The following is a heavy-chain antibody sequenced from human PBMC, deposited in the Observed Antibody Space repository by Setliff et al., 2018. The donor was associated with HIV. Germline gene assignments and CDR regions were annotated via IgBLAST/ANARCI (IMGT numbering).Heavy chain of an antibody. CDR3: ASRIYYYDSSRVLREEGFDP. CDR1: GDSITNSMHY. Sequence: PSETLSLTCTVSGDSITNSMHYWSWIRQPPGKGLEFIGSIHYNDGKTHYNAALRSRVTISADTSKNQFSLKLNSVTAADTAVYYCASRIYYYDSSRVLREEGFDPWGQGTLVTVSS. CDR2: IHYNDGKT. J-gene: IGHJ5*02. V-gene: IGHV4-39*01. D-gene: IGHD3-22*01.